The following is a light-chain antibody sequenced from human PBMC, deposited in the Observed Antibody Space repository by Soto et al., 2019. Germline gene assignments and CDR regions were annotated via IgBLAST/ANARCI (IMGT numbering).Light chain of an antibody. CDR3: NSYAGSNSLV. CDR1: SSDVGGYNY. J-gene: IGLJ2*01. Sequence: QSVLTQPPSASGSPGQSVTISCTGTSSDVGGYNYVSWYQQHPGKAPKLMIYEVSKQPSGVPDRFSGSKSGNTASLTVSGLQAEDEGEYYCNSYAGSNSLVFGGGTKLTVL. V-gene: IGLV2-8*01. CDR2: EVS.